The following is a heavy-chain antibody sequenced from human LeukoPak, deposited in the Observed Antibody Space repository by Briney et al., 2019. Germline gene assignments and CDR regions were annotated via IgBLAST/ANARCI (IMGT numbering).Heavy chain of an antibody. CDR2: ISSSSSYI. Sequence: GGSLRLSCAASGFTFSSYSMNWVRQAPGKGLEWVSSISSSSSYIYYADSVKGRFTISRDNAKNSLYLQMNSLRAEDTAVYYCATIYSSGWYRSDYWGQGTLVTVSS. J-gene: IGHJ4*02. CDR3: ATIYSSGWYRSDY. CDR1: GFTFSSYS. D-gene: IGHD6-19*01. V-gene: IGHV3-21*01.